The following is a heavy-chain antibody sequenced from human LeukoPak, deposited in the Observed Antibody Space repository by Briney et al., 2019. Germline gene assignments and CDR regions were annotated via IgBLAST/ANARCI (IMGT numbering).Heavy chain of an antibody. Sequence: GGSLRLSCAASGFTFSSYGMHWVRQAPGKGLEWVAVISYDGSNKYYADSVKGRFTIPRDNSKNTLYLQMNSLRAEDTAVYYCAKDGNWNLDYWGQGTLVTVSS. CDR2: ISYDGSNK. J-gene: IGHJ4*02. CDR1: GFTFSSYG. D-gene: IGHD1-1*01. V-gene: IGHV3-30*18. CDR3: AKDGNWNLDY.